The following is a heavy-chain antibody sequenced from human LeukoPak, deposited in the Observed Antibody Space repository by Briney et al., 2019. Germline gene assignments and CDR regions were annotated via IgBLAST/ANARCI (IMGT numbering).Heavy chain of an antibody. D-gene: IGHD3-10*01. CDR2: IYYSGST. V-gene: IGHV4-39*01. CDR1: GGSISSSSYY. J-gene: IGHJ4*02. Sequence: SETLSLTCTVSGGSISSSSYYWGWIRQPPGKGLEWIGSIYYSGSTYYNPSLKSRVTISVDTSKNQFSLKLSSVTAADTAVYYCARSHGSGSYYNLNDYWGQRALVTVAS. CDR3: ARSHGSGSYYNLNDY.